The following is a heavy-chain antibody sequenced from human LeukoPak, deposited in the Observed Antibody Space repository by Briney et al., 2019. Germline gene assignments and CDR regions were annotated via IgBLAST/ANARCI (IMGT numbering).Heavy chain of an antibody. CDR2: ISYDGSNK. Sequence: GGSLRLSCAASGFTFSSYAMHWVRQAPGKGLEWVAVISYDGSNKYYADSVKGRFTISRDNSKNTLYLQMNSLRAEDTAVYYCAKDHEDIVVVPAAIPPLYWGQGTLVTVSS. D-gene: IGHD2-2*01. CDR1: GFTFSSYA. V-gene: IGHV3-30*04. CDR3: AKDHEDIVVVPAAIPPLY. J-gene: IGHJ4*02.